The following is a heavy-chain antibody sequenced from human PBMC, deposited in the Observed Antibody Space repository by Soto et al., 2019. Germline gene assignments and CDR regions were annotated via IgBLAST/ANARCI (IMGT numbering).Heavy chain of an antibody. D-gene: IGHD5-12*01. J-gene: IGHJ6*02. CDR1: GYVFTSYY. CDR3: LGGVATTGHYYGFDV. V-gene: IGHV1-2*02. CDR2: INPNTGDT. Sequence: QVQLVQSGAEVKKPGASVKVSCKASGYVFTSYYLHWARQAPGQGLEWMGWINPNTGDTYYARNFESRITLTRDKSTNTASMELWNLRSADTAVYYCLGGVATTGHYYGFDVWGQGTAVNVSS.